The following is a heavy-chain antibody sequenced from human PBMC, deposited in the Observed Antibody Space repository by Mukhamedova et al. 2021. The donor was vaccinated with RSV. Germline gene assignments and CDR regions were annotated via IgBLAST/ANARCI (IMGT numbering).Heavy chain of an antibody. CDR2: IYSGGSST. J-gene: IGHJ4*02. D-gene: IGHD1-26*01. CDR3: AKGGGGSYTYFDY. V-gene: IGHV3-23*03. Sequence: MGWVRQAPGKGLEWVSVIYSGGSSTYYADSVKGRFTISRDNSKNTLYLQMNSLRAEDTAVYYCAKGGGGSYTYFDYWGQGNLVTVS.